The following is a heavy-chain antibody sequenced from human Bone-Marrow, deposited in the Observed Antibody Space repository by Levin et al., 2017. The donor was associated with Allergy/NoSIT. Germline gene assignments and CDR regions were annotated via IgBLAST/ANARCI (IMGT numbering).Heavy chain of an antibody. D-gene: IGHD3-10*01. CDR2: ISTSGSTV. CDR1: GFSFSDYY. J-gene: IGHJ4*02. V-gene: IGHV3-11*01. CDR3: ARDRGYYGSGSPDV. Sequence: GESLKISCAASGFSFSDYYMSWIRQAPGKGLEWISYISTSGSTVHHAQSVKGRFTISRDNAKNSLYLQMNSLSAEDTAVYYCARDRGYYGSGSPDVWGQGTLVAVSS.